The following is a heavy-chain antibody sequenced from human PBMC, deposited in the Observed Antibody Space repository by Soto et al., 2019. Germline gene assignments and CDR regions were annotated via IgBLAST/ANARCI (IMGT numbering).Heavy chain of an antibody. CDR1: GFTFSSYA. D-gene: IGHD6-19*01. CDR2: ISGSGGST. Sequence: PGGSLRLSCAASGFTFSSYAMSWVRQAPGKGLEWVSAISGSGGSTYYADSVKGRFTISRDNSKNTLYLQMNSLRAEDTAVYYCAKYSSGWPHYYYGMDVWGQGTTVTVSS. CDR3: AKYSSGWPHYYYGMDV. V-gene: IGHV3-23*01. J-gene: IGHJ6*02.